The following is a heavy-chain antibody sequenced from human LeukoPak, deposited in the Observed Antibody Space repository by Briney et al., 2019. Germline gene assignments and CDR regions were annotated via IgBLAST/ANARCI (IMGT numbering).Heavy chain of an antibody. V-gene: IGHV1-8*01. D-gene: IGHD3-22*01. CDR1: GYTFISYD. CDR2: MNPNSGIT. Sequence: ASVKVSCKASGYTFISYDINWVRQATGQGLEWMGWMNPNSGITGYAQKFQGRVSMTRNTSTGTAYMELSSLKSEDTAVYYCARGLYYYDSNGRTPYDYWGQGTLVTVSS. CDR3: ARGLYYYDSNGRTPYDY. J-gene: IGHJ4*02.